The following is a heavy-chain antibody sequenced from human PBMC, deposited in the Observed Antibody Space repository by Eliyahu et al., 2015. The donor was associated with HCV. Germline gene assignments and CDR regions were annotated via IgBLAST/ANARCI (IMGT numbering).Heavy chain of an antibody. V-gene: IGHV3-23*01. J-gene: IGHJ6*02. CDR1: GFXFSSYA. CDR3: AKALDTVVIPAASGMDV. CDR2: ISGSGGST. Sequence: VQLLESGGGLVHPGGSLRLSCAASGFXFSSYAMSWVRQAPGKGLGWVSAISGSGGSTYYADSVKGRFIISRDSSKNTLNLQMSSLRAEDTAVYYCAKALDTVVIPAASGMDVWGQGTTVTVSS. D-gene: IGHD2-2*01.